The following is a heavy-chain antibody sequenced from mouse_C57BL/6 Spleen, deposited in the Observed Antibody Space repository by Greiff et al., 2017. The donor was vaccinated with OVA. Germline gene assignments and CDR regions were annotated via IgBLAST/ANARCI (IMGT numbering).Heavy chain of an antibody. V-gene: IGHV1-22*01. J-gene: IGHJ2*01. D-gene: IGHD2-2*01. CDR2: INPNNGGT. CDR3: AREDGYDENFDY. CDR1: GYTFTDYN. Sequence: EVKLQESGPELVKPGASVKMSCKASGYTFTDYNMHWVKQSHGKSLEWIGYINPNNGGTSYNQKFKGKATLTVNKSSSTAYMELRSLTSEDSAVYYCAREDGYDENFDYWGQGTTLTVSS.